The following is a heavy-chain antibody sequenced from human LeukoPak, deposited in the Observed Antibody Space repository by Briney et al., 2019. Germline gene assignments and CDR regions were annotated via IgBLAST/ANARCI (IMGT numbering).Heavy chain of an antibody. Sequence: GGSLRLSCAASGFTFSSYAMTWVRQAPGKGLQWVSTISVSGGSTYYADSVKGRFTISRDNSKNTLYLQMNSLRAEDTAVYYCARDVGYDSSGPSSYWGQGTLVTVSS. D-gene: IGHD3-22*01. CDR1: GFTFSSYA. V-gene: IGHV3-23*01. CDR2: ISVSGGST. CDR3: ARDVGYDSSGPSSY. J-gene: IGHJ4*02.